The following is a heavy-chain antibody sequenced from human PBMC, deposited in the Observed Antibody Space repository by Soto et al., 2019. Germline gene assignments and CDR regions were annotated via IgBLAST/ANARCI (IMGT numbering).Heavy chain of an antibody. J-gene: IGHJ3*02. CDR3: ARGLELRVHAFDI. V-gene: IGHV4-34*01. CDR1: GGSFSCYY. D-gene: IGHD1-7*01. Sequence: PSETLSLTCAVYGGSFSCYYWSWIRQPPGKGLEWIGEINHSGSTNYNPSLKSRVTISVDTSKNQFSLKLSPVTAADTAVYYCARGLELRVHAFDIWGQGTMVTVSS. CDR2: INHSGST.